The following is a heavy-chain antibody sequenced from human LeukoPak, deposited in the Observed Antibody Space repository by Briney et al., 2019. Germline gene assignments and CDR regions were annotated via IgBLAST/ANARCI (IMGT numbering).Heavy chain of an antibody. CDR3: GQTIAAAGTGY. V-gene: IGHV3-7*01. CDR1: GFTFSSYW. CDR2: IKQDGSEK. J-gene: IGHJ4*02. Sequence: GGSLRLSCAASGFTFSSYWMSWVRQAPGKGLEWVANIKQDGSEKYYVDSVKGRFTISRDNAKNSLYLQMNSLRAEDTAVYYCGQTIAAAGTGYWGQGTLVTVSS. D-gene: IGHD6-13*01.